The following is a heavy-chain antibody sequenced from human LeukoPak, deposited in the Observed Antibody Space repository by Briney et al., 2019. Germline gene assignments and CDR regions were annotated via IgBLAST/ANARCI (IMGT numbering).Heavy chain of an antibody. Sequence: SETLSLTCTVSGYSISSGYYWGWIRQPPGKGLEWIGSIYHSGSTYYNPSLKSRVTISADTSKNQFSLKLSSVTAADTAVYYCARGVGATGVWGKGTTVTVSS. V-gene: IGHV4-38-2*02. CDR3: ARGVGATGV. CDR1: GYSISSGYY. D-gene: IGHD1-26*01. CDR2: IYHSGST. J-gene: IGHJ6*04.